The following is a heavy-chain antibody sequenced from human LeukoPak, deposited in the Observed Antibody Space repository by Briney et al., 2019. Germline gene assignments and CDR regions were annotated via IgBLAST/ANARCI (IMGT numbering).Heavy chain of an antibody. CDR2: ISWNSGSI. CDR3: AKSGRASRLQFNSFDC. J-gene: IGHJ4*02. V-gene: IGHV3-9*01. Sequence: GGSLRLSCAGSGFIFNNYAMHWVRQAPGKGLEWVSGISWNSGSIGYADSVKGRFTISRDNAKNSLYLQMNSLRAEDTALYYCAKSGRASRLQFNSFDCWGQGTLVTVSS. D-gene: IGHD5-24*01. CDR1: GFIFNNYA.